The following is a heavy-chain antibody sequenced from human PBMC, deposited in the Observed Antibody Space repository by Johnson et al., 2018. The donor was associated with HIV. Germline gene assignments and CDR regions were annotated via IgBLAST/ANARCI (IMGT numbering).Heavy chain of an antibody. Sequence: QVQLVESGGGVVQPGRSLRLSCAASGFTFTSYPMHWVRQAPGKGLEWVAVISFDGSNRNYADSVKGRFTISRDNSKNMLYLQMNSLREEDTAVFYCARGGGCGGDCYSGYDAFDILGRGTMVIVSS. J-gene: IGHJ3*02. CDR1: GFTFTSYP. D-gene: IGHD2-21*01. V-gene: IGHV3-30*04. CDR2: ISFDGSNR. CDR3: ARGGGCGGDCYSGYDAFDI.